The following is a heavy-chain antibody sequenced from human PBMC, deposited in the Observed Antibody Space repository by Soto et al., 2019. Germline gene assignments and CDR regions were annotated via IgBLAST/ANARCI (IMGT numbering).Heavy chain of an antibody. V-gene: IGHV3-48*02. J-gene: IGHJ6*02. CDR2: ISGSSNTI. CDR1: GFTLSTFS. CDR3: ARRFDLQYGMDV. Sequence: PGWSLRLSCAASGFTLSTFSLNWVRQAPRKGLEWLSYISGSSNTIYYADSVKGRFTISRDNAKNSLYLQMNSLRDEDTAVYLCARRFDLQYGMDVWGQRTTVSVSS. D-gene: IGHD3-10*01.